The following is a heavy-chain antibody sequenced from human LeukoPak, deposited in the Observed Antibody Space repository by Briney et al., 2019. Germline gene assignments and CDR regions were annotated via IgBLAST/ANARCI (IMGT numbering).Heavy chain of an antibody. J-gene: IGHJ4*02. D-gene: IGHD4-17*01. CDR3: ASYDYGDYVYYY. Sequence: SETLSLTCTVSGGSISSYYWSWIRQPPGKGLEWIGYIYYSGSTNYNPSLKSRVTISVDTSTNQFSLKLSSVTAADTAVYYCASYDYGDYVYYYWGQGTLVTVSS. CDR2: IYYSGST. CDR1: GGSISSYY. V-gene: IGHV4-59*01.